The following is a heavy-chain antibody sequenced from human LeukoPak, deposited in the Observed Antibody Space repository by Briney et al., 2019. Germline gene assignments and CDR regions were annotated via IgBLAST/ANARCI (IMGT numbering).Heavy chain of an antibody. J-gene: IGHJ5*02. Sequence: SETLSLTCTVSGGSITSYYWSWFGQPPGKGLEFIGYIFYTGSSNYNPSLKSRVTISVDTSKNQFSLKLSSVTAADTAVYYCARDQYYDSKGWFDPWGQGTLVTVSS. V-gene: IGHV4-59*01. CDR3: ARDQYYDSKGWFDP. CDR2: IFYTGSS. D-gene: IGHD3-22*01. CDR1: GGSITSYY.